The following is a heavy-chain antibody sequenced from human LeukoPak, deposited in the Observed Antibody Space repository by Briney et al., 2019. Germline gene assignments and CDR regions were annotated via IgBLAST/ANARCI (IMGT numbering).Heavy chain of an antibody. CDR1: GFTFSSYS. Sequence: GGSLRLSCAASGFTFSSYSINWVRQAPGKGLEWLSYISSSSRTISYADSLKGRFTVPRDNAKNSLDLQMNSLRVEDTAVYYCARVGTSGWTSDYWGQGTLVTVSS. V-gene: IGHV3-48*04. J-gene: IGHJ4*02. CDR2: ISSSSRTI. D-gene: IGHD6-19*01. CDR3: ARVGTSGWTSDY.